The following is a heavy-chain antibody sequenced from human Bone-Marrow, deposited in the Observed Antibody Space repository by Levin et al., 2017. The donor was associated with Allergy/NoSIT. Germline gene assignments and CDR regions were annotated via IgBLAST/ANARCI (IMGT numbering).Heavy chain of an antibody. CDR2: ISPYNGNT. CDR3: AREVPAATYYLDY. Sequence: GESLKISCKTSGYTFTNFGICWVRQAPGQGLEWMGWISPYNGNTNYAQILQGRVTMTTDTSTSTAYMELRSLRSDDTALYYCAREVPAATYYLDYWGQGTLVTVSS. V-gene: IGHV1-18*04. D-gene: IGHD2-2*01. CDR1: GYTFTNFG. J-gene: IGHJ4*02.